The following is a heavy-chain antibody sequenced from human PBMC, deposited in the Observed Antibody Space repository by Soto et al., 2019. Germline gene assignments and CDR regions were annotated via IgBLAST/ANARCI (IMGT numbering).Heavy chain of an antibody. Sequence: QVQLVQSGAEVKKPGASVMVSCKASGYTFSSYDINWVRQATGQGLEWMGWMNPNSGNTGYAQKFESRVTMTRDTSMNTAYMELSSLRSDDTAVYYCARGRHRVGACIAILWGQGTLVTVSS. CDR2: MNPNSGNT. D-gene: IGHD1-26*01. V-gene: IGHV1-8*01. CDR3: ARGRHRVGACIAIL. CDR1: GYTFSSYD. J-gene: IGHJ4*02.